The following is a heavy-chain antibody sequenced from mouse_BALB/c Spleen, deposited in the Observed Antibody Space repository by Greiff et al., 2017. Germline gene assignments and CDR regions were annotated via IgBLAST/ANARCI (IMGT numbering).Heavy chain of an antibody. CDR3: ARDYYGSSFYFDY. CDR2: ISSGGSYT. Sequence: EVQLVESGGGLVKPGGSLKLSCAASGFTFSSYAMSWVRQSPEKRLEWVAEISSGGSYTYYPDTVTGRFTISRDNAKNTLYLEMSSLRSEDTAMYYCARDYYGSSFYFDYWGQGTTLTVSS. CDR1: GFTFSSYA. D-gene: IGHD1-1*01. J-gene: IGHJ2*01. V-gene: IGHV5-9-4*01.